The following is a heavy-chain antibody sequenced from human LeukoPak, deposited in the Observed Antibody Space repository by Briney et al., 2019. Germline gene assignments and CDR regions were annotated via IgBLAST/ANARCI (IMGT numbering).Heavy chain of an antibody. D-gene: IGHD3-9*01. J-gene: IGHJ4*02. Sequence: VASVKVSCKASGGSFSTYLISWVRQAPGQGLEWMGGIIPLFGTANYAQKFQGRVTINADRSTSTAYMELSSLRSDDTAVYYCARGSILRYFDWLSRMYYFDYWGQGTLVTVSS. V-gene: IGHV1-69*06. CDR2: IIPLFGTA. CDR3: ARGSILRYFDWLSRMYYFDY. CDR1: GGSFSTYL.